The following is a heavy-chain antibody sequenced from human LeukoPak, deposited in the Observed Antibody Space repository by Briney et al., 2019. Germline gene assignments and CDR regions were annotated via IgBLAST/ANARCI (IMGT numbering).Heavy chain of an antibody. CDR3: ARGPYDSSGYYYV. CDR2: IYYSGST. V-gene: IGHV4-59*01. Sequence: SETLSLTCAVSGGSISSYYWSWIRQPPGKGLEWIGYIYYSGSTNYNPSLKSRVTISVDTSKNQFSLKLSSVTAADTAVYYCARGPYDSSGYYYVWGQGTLVTVSS. J-gene: IGHJ4*02. CDR1: GGSISSYY. D-gene: IGHD3-22*01.